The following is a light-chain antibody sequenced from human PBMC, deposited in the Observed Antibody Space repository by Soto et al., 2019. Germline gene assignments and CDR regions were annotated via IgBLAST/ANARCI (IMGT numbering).Light chain of an antibody. V-gene: IGKV3-20*01. CDR2: YTS. Sequence: EVVLTQSPGTLSLSPGERATLSCRASQSVDSNFLAWYQQKPGQAPRVFIYYTSTRATGIPARFSGSGSGTEFTLTISRLQPEDFAVYYCQQQSRSPITFGQGTRLEIK. CDR3: QQQSRSPIT. J-gene: IGKJ5*01. CDR1: QSVDSNF.